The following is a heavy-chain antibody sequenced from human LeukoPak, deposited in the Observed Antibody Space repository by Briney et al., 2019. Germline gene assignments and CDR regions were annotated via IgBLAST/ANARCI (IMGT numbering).Heavy chain of an antibody. J-gene: IGHJ4*02. Sequence: ASVKVSFKASGYTFTIYYMHWVRQAPGQGLEWMGVINPSGGSTSYAQKFQGRVTMTRDTDKSKVYMELSSLRSDDTAVYYCARAGVTKGDYYFDYWGQGTLVTVSS. CDR1: GYTFTIYY. CDR3: ARAGVTKGDYYFDY. D-gene: IGHD4-17*01. V-gene: IGHV1-46*01. CDR2: INPSGGST.